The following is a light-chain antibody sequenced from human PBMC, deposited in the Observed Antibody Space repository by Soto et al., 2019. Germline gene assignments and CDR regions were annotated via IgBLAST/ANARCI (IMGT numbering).Light chain of an antibody. CDR2: EVS. CDR3: SSYTSSSTL. J-gene: IGLJ1*01. Sequence: SALTQPASVSGSPGHSITIHPTGTSSAVGSYNYVSWYQQQPGKAPKLMIYEVSDRPSGISSRFSGSKSGNTASLTISGLQTEDEADYYCSSYTSSSTLFGTGTKVTVL. V-gene: IGLV2-14*01. CDR1: SSAVGSYNY.